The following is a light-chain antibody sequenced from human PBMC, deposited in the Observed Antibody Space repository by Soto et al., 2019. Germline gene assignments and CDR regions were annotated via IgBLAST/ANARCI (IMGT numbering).Light chain of an antibody. Sequence: HSALTQPASVSGSPGQSITVSCIGTSSDVGGYNYVSWYQQHPGKAPKLMIHDVSSRPSGVSNRFSGSKSGNTASLTISGLQAEDEAYYYCSSYASSNTQVFGGGTKVTVL. V-gene: IGLV2-14*03. CDR2: DVS. J-gene: IGLJ2*01. CDR3: SSYASSNTQV. CDR1: SSDVGGYNY.